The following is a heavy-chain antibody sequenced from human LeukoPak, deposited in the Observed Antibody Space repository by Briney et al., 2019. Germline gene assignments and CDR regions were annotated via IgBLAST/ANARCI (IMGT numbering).Heavy chain of an antibody. D-gene: IGHD3-22*01. CDR2: IWYDGSNK. Sequence: QTGGSLRLSCAASGFTFSSYGMHWVRQAPGKGLEWVAVIWYDGSNKYYADSVKGRFTISRDNSKNTLYLRMNSLRAEDTAVYYCARGRDFYDSSGHIDYWGQGTLVTVSS. CDR1: GFTFSSYG. J-gene: IGHJ4*02. V-gene: IGHV3-33*01. CDR3: ARGRDFYDSSGHIDY.